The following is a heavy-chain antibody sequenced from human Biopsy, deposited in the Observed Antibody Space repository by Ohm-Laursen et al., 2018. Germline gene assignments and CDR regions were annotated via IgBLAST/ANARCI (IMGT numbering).Heavy chain of an antibody. CDR3: ATPFQYYDSWGGYPPFDH. V-gene: IGHV1-69*10. CDR2: IIAVSGLV. CDR1: GGTFSSFP. Sequence: ASVKASCKASGGTFSSFPISWVRQAPGEGLGWMGGIIAVSGLVNYAPKFQGRVSITADKSTTTAYMELSNLKSEDTAVYYCATPFQYYDSWGGYPPFDHWGQGTLVTVSS. J-gene: IGHJ4*02. D-gene: IGHD3-3*01.